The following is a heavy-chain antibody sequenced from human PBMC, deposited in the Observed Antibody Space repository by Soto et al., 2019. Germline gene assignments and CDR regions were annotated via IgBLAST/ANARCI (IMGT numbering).Heavy chain of an antibody. D-gene: IGHD2-8*02. CDR1: GGSFSGYY. J-gene: IGHJ4*02. Sequence: PSETLSLTCAVSGGSFSGYYWTWIRQPPETGLEWIGEINHSGSTNYNPSLKSRVTISVDTSKNQFSLKLTSVTAADTAVYYCARDKITGLFDYWGQGTLVT. V-gene: IGHV4-34*01. CDR3: ARDKITGLFDY. CDR2: INHSGST.